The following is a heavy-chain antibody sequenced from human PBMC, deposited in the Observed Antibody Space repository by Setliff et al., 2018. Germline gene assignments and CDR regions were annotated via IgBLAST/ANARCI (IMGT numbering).Heavy chain of an antibody. J-gene: IGHJ4*02. D-gene: IGHD3-16*01. CDR2: VYHSGSS. CDR3: ARAAARAEYSDTSAYLPFDF. Sequence: PSETLSLTCTVSGYPISRGFYWGWIRQSPGKGLEWIGSVYHSGSSYQNPSLRSRIAVSVDTSKNQFSLRLNSLTAADTAVYFCARAAARAEYSDTSAYLPFDFWGLGTLVTVSS. V-gene: IGHV4-38-2*02. CDR1: GYPISRGFY.